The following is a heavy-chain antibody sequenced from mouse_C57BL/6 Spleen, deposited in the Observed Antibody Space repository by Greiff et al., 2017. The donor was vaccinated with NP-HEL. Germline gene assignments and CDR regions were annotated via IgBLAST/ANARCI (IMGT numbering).Heavy chain of an antibody. CDR1: GFNIKDDY. V-gene: IGHV14-4*01. CDR2: IDPENGDT. CDR3: TTLYYYGSSFDY. D-gene: IGHD1-1*01. J-gene: IGHJ2*01. Sequence: VQLQQSGAELVRPGASVKLSCTASGFNIKDDYMHWVKQRPEQGLEWIGWIDPENGDTEYASKFQGKATITADTSSNPAYLQLSSLTSEDTAVYYCTTLYYYGSSFDYWGQGTTLTVSS.